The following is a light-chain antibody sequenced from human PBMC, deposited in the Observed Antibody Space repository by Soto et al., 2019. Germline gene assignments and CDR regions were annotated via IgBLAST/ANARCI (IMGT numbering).Light chain of an antibody. CDR1: QSISTY. CDR2: RAS. V-gene: IGKV1-5*03. J-gene: IGKJ2*01. CDR3: HQYNEYPYT. Sequence: DIQMTQSPSTLSASVGDRVSITCRASQSISTYLAWYQQKPGRAPQALIYRASSLESGVPSRFSGSGSGTGFTLTISSLLPDDFATYYCHQYNEYPYTFGQGTKLEIK.